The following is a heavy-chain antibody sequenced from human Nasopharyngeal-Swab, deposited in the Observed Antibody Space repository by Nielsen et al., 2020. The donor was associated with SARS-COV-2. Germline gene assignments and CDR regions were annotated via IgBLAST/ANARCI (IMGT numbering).Heavy chain of an antibody. CDR2: ISYDGSNK. V-gene: IGHV3-30-3*01. J-gene: IGHJ6*03. CDR3: ARAEGYSYGPLIYYYYMDV. D-gene: IGHD5-18*01. Sequence: WIRQHPGKGLEWVAVISYDGSNKYYADSVKGRFTISRDNSKNTLYLQMNSLRAEDTAVYYCARAEGYSYGPLIYYYYMDVWGKGTTVTVSS.